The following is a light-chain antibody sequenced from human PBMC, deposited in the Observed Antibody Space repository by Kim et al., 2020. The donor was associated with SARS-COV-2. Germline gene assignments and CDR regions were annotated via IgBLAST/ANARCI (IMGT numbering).Light chain of an antibody. CDR3: QQRTNWPPWT. CDR2: GAS. V-gene: IGKV3-11*01. J-gene: IGKJ1*01. Sequence: PAERATLTCRASQSVSTYLSWYQQKPGQAPSLLIYGASNRATGIPVRISGSGSGTDFTLTISSLEPEDSAVYYCQQRTNWPPWTFGQGTKVDIK. CDR1: QSVSTY.